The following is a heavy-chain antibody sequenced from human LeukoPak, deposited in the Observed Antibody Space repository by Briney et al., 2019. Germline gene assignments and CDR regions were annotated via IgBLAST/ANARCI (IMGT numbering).Heavy chain of an antibody. CDR2: ISSSGSTI. Sequence: PGGSLRLSCAASGFTFSDYYMSWIRQAPGKGPEWVSYISSSGSTIYYADSVKGRFTISRDNPKNTLYLQMNSLRAEDTALYYCANARRHCSSTSCYIYFYYGMDVWGQGTTVTVSS. J-gene: IGHJ6*02. V-gene: IGHV3-11*01. CDR1: GFTFSDYY. D-gene: IGHD2-2*02. CDR3: ANARRHCSSTSCYIYFYYGMDV.